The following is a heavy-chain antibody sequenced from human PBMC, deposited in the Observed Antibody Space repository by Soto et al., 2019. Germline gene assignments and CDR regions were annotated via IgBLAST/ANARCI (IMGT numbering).Heavy chain of an antibody. V-gene: IGHV2-5*02. CDR2: IYWDDDK. CDR1: GFSLSTSAVG. J-gene: IGHJ4*02. CDR3: SRSLWTGSCFDY. D-gene: IGHD6-13*01. Sequence: QIALKESGPTLVKPTQTLTLTCTFSGFSLSTSAVGVGWISQPPGKALEWLALIYWDDDKRYSPSLKSRLTITKDTSKNQVVLTMTNLDPVDTPTYYCSRSLWTGSCFDYWGQGTLVPVSS.